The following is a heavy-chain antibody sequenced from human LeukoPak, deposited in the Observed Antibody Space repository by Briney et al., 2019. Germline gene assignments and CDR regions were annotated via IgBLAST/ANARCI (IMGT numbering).Heavy chain of an antibody. D-gene: IGHD3-10*01. CDR1: GGTFSGYA. CDR3: ARDFSGWSYYGSGSYYKETNWFDP. J-gene: IGHJ5*02. V-gene: IGHV1-18*01. Sequence: ASVKVSCKASGGTFSGYAISWVRQAPGQGLEWMGWISAYNGNTNYAQKLQGRVTMTTDTSTSTAYMELRSLRSDDTAVYYCARDFSGWSYYGSGSYYKETNWFDPWGQGTLVTVSS. CDR2: ISAYNGNT.